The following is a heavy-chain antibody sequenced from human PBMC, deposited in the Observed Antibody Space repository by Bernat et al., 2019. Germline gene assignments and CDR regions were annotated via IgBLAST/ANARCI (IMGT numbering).Heavy chain of an antibody. CDR2: IYPGDSDT. Sequence: EVQLVQSGAEVKKPGESLKISCKGSGYSFTSYWIGWVRQMPGKGLEWMGIIYPGDSDTRYSPSFQGQVTISADKSISTAYLQRSSLKASDTAMYYCARQYYDFWSGYYTGPDAFDIWGQGTMVTVSS. CDR3: ARQYYDFWSGYYTGPDAFDI. CDR1: GYSFTSYW. V-gene: IGHV5-51*01. D-gene: IGHD3-3*01. J-gene: IGHJ3*02.